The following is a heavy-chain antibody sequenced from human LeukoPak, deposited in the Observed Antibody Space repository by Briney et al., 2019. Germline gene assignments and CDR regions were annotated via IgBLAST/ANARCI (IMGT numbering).Heavy chain of an antibody. Sequence: GGSLRLSCAAPGFTFSSYAMSWVRQAPGKGLEWVSAISGSGGSTYYADSVKGRFTISRDNSKNTLYLQMNSLRAEDTAVYYCRGIAAAGTFDYWGQGTLVTVSS. CDR3: RGIAAAGTFDY. CDR2: ISGSGGST. CDR1: GFTFSSYA. J-gene: IGHJ4*02. D-gene: IGHD6-13*01. V-gene: IGHV3-23*01.